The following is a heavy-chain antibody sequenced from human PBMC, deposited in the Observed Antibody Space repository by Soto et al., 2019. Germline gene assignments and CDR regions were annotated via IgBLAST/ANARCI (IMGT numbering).Heavy chain of an antibody. V-gene: IGHV6-1*01. Sequence: PSQTLSLTSAISGVRVSSDSAAWNWIRQSPSRGLEWLGRTYYRSKWYNDYAVSVKSRITINPDTSKNQFSLQLNSVTPEDTAVYYCARVGIVVVPAARYYGLDVWGQGTTVTVSS. J-gene: IGHJ6*02. D-gene: IGHD2-2*01. CDR2: TYYRSKWYN. CDR1: GVRVSSDSAA. CDR3: ARVGIVVVPAARYYGLDV.